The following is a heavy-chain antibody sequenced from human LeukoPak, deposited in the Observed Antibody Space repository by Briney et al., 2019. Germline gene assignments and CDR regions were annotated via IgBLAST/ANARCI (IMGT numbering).Heavy chain of an antibody. CDR2: INGGGRDT. D-gene: IGHD4-17*01. CDR3: AKGGSTVTTLNWFNP. Sequence: PGGSLRLSCAASGFTFTSYAMTWVRQAPGKGLEWVSDINGGGRDTFYADSVKGRFSISRDNSKNTLYLQMNALRGEDTAVYYCAKGGSTVTTLNWFNPWGQGTLVTVYS. J-gene: IGHJ5*02. CDR1: GFTFTSYA. V-gene: IGHV3-23*01.